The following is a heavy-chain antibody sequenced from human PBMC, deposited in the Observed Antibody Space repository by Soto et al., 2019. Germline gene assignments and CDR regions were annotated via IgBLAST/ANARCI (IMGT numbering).Heavy chain of an antibody. Sequence: QLQLQESGPGLVKPSETLSLTCTVSGGSISSSSYYWGWIRQPPGKGLEWIGSIYYSGSTYYNPSLKRRVTISVDTSKNQFSLKLSSVTAADTAVYYCVNGPMRGDAFDIWGQGTMVTVSS. CDR3: VNGPMRGDAFDI. V-gene: IGHV4-39*01. D-gene: IGHD2-8*01. CDR1: GGSISSSSYY. CDR2: IYYSGST. J-gene: IGHJ3*02.